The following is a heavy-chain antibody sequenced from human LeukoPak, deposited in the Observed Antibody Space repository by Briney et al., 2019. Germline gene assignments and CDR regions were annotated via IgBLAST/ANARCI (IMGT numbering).Heavy chain of an antibody. Sequence: TLETLSLTCTVSGGSISSSSYYWGWIRQPPGKGLEWIGNIYYSGSTYYNPSLKSRVTISVDTSKNQFSLKLSSVTAADTAVYYCARVSPLTSAGYYFDYWGQGTLVTVSS. J-gene: IGHJ4*02. CDR2: IYYSGST. V-gene: IGHV4-39*07. CDR1: GGSISSSSYY. CDR3: ARVSPLTSAGYYFDY.